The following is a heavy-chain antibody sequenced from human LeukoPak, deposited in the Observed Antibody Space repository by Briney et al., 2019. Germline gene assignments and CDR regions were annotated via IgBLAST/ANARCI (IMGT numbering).Heavy chain of an antibody. CDR1: CFTFSNAW. CDR3: TALPTYYYDSSGYGFDY. CDR2: IKSKTDGGTT. V-gene: IGHV3-15*07. Sequence: GGSLRLFYAASCFTFSNAWLKWVRQPPGKGLEWVGRIKSKTDGGTTDYAAPVKGRFNISRDDSKNTLYLQMNSLKTEDTAVYYCTALPTYYYDSSGYGFDYWGQGTLVTVSS. J-gene: IGHJ4*02. D-gene: IGHD3-22*01.